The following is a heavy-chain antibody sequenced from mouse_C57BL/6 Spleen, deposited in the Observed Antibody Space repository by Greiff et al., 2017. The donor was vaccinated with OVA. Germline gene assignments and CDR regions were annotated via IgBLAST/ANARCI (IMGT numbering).Heavy chain of an antibody. V-gene: IGHV1-64*01. CDR2: IHPNSGST. Sequence: VQLQQPGAELVKPGASVKLSCKASGYTFTSYWMHWVKQRPGQGLEWIGMIHPNSGSTNYNEKFKSKATLTVDKYSSTAYMQISSLTSEDTAVFYSARHYSKTGYWYIDDWGTGTTVTVSS. CDR3: ARHYSKTGYWYIDD. D-gene: IGHD2-5*01. CDR1: GYTFTSYW. J-gene: IGHJ1*03.